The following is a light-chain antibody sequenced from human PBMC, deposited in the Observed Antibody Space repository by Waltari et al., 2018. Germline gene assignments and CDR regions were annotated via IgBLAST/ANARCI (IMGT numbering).Light chain of an antibody. CDR3: QQRRRWPLT. CDR1: QTVDTY. V-gene: IGKV3-11*01. Sequence: EIVLTQSPATLSLSPGERAPFSCRASQTVDTYLAWYQQRPGQAPRLLIYDTSNRATGIPDRFSGSGSETDFTLTISSLEPEDFAVYYCQQRRRWPLTFGGGSKVEI. CDR2: DTS. J-gene: IGKJ4*01.